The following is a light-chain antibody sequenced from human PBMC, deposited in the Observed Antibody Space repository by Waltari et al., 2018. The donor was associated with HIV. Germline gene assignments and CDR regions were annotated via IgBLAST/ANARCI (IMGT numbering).Light chain of an antibody. V-gene: IGKV3-15*01. CDR2: GAS. CDR3: QQYNDWPLT. CDR1: QNVIRT. Sequence: EIVMTQSPASLSVSPGERATLSCRACQNVIRTLAWYQQKPGQFSMLLIFGASPRASGIPARFSGSGSGTEFTLTISSLQSEDFAVYFCQQYNDWPLTFGGGTKVEI. J-gene: IGKJ4*01.